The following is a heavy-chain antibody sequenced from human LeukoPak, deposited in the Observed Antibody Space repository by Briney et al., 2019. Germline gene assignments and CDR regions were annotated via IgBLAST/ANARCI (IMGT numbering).Heavy chain of an antibody. Sequence: GGSLRLSCAASGFTFSSYSMSWVRQAPGKGLEWVSAISGSGGSTYYADSVKGRFTISRDNSKNTLYLQMNSLRAEDTAVYYCAKVPSIWFGELFRYWGQGTLVTVSS. J-gene: IGHJ4*02. D-gene: IGHD3-10*01. CDR2: ISGSGGST. V-gene: IGHV3-23*01. CDR3: AKVPSIWFGELFRY. CDR1: GFTFSSYS.